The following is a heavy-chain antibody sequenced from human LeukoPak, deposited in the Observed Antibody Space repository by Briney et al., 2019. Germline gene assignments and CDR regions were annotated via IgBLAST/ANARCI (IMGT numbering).Heavy chain of an antibody. J-gene: IGHJ4*02. CDR1: GFTVSSNY. Sequence: PGGSLRLSCAASGFTVSSNYMNWVRQAPGKGLEWVSLIYSDGNTYYADSVKGRFTVSRDNSKNTLYLQMNSLRAEDTAVYYCARSTMPRGVPDYWGQGTLVTVSS. CDR3: ARSTMPRGVPDY. CDR2: IYSDGNT. V-gene: IGHV3-53*01. D-gene: IGHD3-10*01.